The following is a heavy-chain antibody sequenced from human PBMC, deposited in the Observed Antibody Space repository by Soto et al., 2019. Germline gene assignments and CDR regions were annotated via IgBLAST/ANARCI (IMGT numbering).Heavy chain of an antibody. J-gene: IGHJ3*02. Sequence: SETLSLTCAVYGESFSGYYWSWIRQPPGKGLEWIGEINHSGSTNYNPSLKSRVTISVDTSKNQFSLKLSSVTAADTAVYYCARGLRFLEWLYDAFDIWGQGTMVTVSS. CDR2: INHSGST. CDR1: GESFSGYY. D-gene: IGHD3-3*01. CDR3: ARGLRFLEWLYDAFDI. V-gene: IGHV4-34*01.